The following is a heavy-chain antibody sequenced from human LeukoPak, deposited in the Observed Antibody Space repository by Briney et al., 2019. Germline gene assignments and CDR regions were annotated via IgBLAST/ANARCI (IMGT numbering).Heavy chain of an antibody. CDR2: IYYSGST. D-gene: IGHD1-26*01. Sequence: SETLSLTCTVSGGSISSYYWSWLRQPPGKGLEWIGYIYYSGSTNYNPSLKSRVTISVDTSKNQFSLKLSSVTAADTAVYYCAREWVGATGNDAFDIWGQGTMVTVSS. V-gene: IGHV4-59*01. J-gene: IGHJ3*02. CDR3: AREWVGATGNDAFDI. CDR1: GGSISSYY.